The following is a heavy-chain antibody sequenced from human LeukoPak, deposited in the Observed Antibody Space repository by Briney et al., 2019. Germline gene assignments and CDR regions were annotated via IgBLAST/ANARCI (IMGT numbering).Heavy chain of an antibody. CDR3: AKDSGVTMIRGVIFYFDG. CDR2: IIASGGST. V-gene: IGHV3-23*01. Sequence: GGSLRLSCTASGFTFSSLAMSWVRHAPGKGLQWVSGIIASGGSTYYIDSVKGRFTISRDNSKNTLYSHMNNLRVEDTAVYYCAKDSGVTMIRGVIFYFDGWGQGTLVTVSS. J-gene: IGHJ4*02. D-gene: IGHD3-10*01. CDR1: GFTFSSLA.